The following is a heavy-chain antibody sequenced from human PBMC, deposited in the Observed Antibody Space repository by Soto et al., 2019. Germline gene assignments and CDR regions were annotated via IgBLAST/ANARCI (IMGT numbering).Heavy chain of an antibody. CDR1: GFTFDDYA. D-gene: IGHD2-8*02. CDR2: ISWDGGST. V-gene: IGHV3-43D*04. J-gene: IGHJ4*02. CDR3: AKDISAGGPKTTGYFDY. Sequence: EVQLVESGGVVVQPGGSLRLSCAASGFTFDDYAMHWVRQAPGKGLEWVSLISWDGGSTYYADSVKGRFTISRDNSKNSLYLQMNSLRAEDTALYYCAKDISAGGPKTTGYFDYWGQGTLVTVSS.